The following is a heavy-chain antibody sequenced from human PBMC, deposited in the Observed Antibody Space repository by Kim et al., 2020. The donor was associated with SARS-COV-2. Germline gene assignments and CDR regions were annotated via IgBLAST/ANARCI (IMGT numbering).Heavy chain of an antibody. Sequence: SVKVSCKASGGTFSSYAISWVRQAPGQGLEWMGGIIPIFGTIHYAQKFQGRVTITADESTTTAYMELSSLRSEDTAVYYCARRGGIVVFVTATFDYYYGLGVWGQGTTVTVSS. CDR1: GGTFSSYA. V-gene: IGHV1-69*13. CDR3: ARRGGIVVFVTATFDYYYGLGV. CDR2: IIPIFGTI. D-gene: IGHD2-15*01. J-gene: IGHJ6*02.